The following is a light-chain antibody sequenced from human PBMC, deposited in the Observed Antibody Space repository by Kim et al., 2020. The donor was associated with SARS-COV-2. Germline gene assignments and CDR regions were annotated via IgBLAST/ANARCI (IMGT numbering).Light chain of an antibody. CDR3: QAWVAGYV. CDR2: QDT. Sequence: SYELTHPPSVSVSPGQTASITCSGDKLGDKYVCWYQQKPGQSPVLVIYQDTKRPSGIPERFSGSNSGNTATLTISGTQAMDEADYYCQAWVAGYVFGSGTKVTVL. J-gene: IGLJ1*01. CDR1: KLGDKY. V-gene: IGLV3-1*01.